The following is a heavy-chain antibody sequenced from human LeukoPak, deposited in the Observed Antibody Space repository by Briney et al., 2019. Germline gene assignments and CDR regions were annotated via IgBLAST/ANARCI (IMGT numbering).Heavy chain of an antibody. CDR1: GFTFSSYG. Sequence: PGRSLRLSCAASGFTFSSYGMHWVRQAPGKGLEWVGRIKNKANSYTTEYATSVKGRFTISRDDSKNSLYLQKNSLKTEDTAVYYCSRGKLGAPTPYFDYWGQGTLVTVSS. D-gene: IGHD2-15*01. V-gene: IGHV3-72*01. J-gene: IGHJ4*02. CDR2: IKNKANSYTT. CDR3: SRGKLGAPTPYFDY.